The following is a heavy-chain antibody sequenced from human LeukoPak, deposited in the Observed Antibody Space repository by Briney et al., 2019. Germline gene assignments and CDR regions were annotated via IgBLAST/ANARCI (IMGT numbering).Heavy chain of an antibody. V-gene: IGHV5-51*01. Sequence: GESLKISCKGSGCSFTSYWIGWVRQMPGKGLEWMGMIYPGDSDTRYSPSFQGQVTISADKSISTAYLQWSSLKASDTAVYYCARQGGYGSGGSCYATPSWFDPWGQGTLVTVSS. CDR2: IYPGDSDT. J-gene: IGHJ5*02. D-gene: IGHD2-15*01. CDR3: ARQGGYGSGGSCYATPSWFDP. CDR1: GCSFTSYW.